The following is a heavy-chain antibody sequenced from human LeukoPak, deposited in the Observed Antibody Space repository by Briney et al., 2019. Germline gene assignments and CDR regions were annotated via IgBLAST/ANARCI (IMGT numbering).Heavy chain of an antibody. CDR1: GGSISSYY. Sequence: SETLSLTCTVSGGSISSYYWSWIRQPPGKGLEWIGYIYYSGSTNYNPSLKSRVTMSVDTSKNQFSLKLSSVTAADTAVYYCARVSTRTTIFGVVNLFDYWGQGTLVTVSS. D-gene: IGHD3-3*01. J-gene: IGHJ4*02. V-gene: IGHV4-59*01. CDR2: IYYSGST. CDR3: ARVSTRTTIFGVVNLFDY.